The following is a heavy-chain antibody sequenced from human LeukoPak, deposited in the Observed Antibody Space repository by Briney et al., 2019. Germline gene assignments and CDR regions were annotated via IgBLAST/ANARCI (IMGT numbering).Heavy chain of an antibody. CDR2: IYYSGST. CDR3: VRCGSYCLDY. Sequence: SETLSLTCTVSGGSISSSSYYWGWIRQPPGKGLGWIGSIYYSGSTYYNPSLKSRVTISVDKSKNQFSLNLNSVTAADTAVYYCVRCGSYCLDYWGQGTLVTVSS. CDR1: GGSISSSSYY. J-gene: IGHJ4*02. D-gene: IGHD1-26*01. V-gene: IGHV4-39*07.